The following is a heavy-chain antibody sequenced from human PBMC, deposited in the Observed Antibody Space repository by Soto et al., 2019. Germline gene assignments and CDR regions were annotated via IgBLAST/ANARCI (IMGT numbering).Heavy chain of an antibody. J-gene: IGHJ4*02. D-gene: IGHD4-17*01. CDR1: GFTFSSYA. CDR3: ANSKSLGDYYFDY. Sequence: GGSLRLSCAASGFTFSSYAMSWVRQAPGKGLEWVSAISGSGGSTYYADSVKGRFTISRDNSKNTLYLQMNSLRAEDTAVYYRANSKSLGDYYFDYWGQGTLVTVSS. CDR2: ISGSGGST. V-gene: IGHV3-23*01.